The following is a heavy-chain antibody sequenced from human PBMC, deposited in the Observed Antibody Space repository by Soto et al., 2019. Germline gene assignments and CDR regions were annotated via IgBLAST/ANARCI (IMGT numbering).Heavy chain of an antibody. CDR3: AKDPQNVNIVATIGVYY. Sequence: GGSLRLSCAASGFTFSSYGMHWVRQAPGKGLEWVAVISYDGSNKYYADSVKGRFTISRDNSKNTLYLQMNSLRAEDTAVYYCAKDPQNVNIVATIGVYYWGQGTLVTVSS. CDR2: ISYDGSNK. CDR1: GFTFSSYG. V-gene: IGHV3-30*18. D-gene: IGHD5-12*01. J-gene: IGHJ4*02.